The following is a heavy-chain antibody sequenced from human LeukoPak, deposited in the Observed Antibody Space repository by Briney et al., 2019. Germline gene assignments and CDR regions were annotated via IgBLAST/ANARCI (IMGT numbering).Heavy chain of an antibody. CDR1: GFTFSSYW. D-gene: IGHD2/OR15-2a*01. J-gene: IGHJ5*01. CDR3: ATYSTKNAREFES. Sequence: PGGSLRLSCAASGFTFSSYWMTWVRQTPGKGLEWVANIKTDGSEKYYVDSVKGRFTISRDNAKNSLYLQMNSLRAEDTAVYYCATYSTKNAREFESWGQGTLVTVSS. CDR2: IKTDGSEK. V-gene: IGHV3-7*01.